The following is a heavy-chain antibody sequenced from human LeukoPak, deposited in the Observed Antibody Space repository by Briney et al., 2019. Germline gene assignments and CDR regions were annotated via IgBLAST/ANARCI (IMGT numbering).Heavy chain of an antibody. J-gene: IGHJ4*02. V-gene: IGHV4-31*03. CDR2: IYYSGST. CDR3: AREGSGSYPTNFDY. D-gene: IGHD1-26*01. Sequence: SETLSLTCTVSGGSISSGGYYWSWIRQHPGKGLEWIGYIYYSGSTHYNPSLKSRVTISVDTSKNQFSLKLSSVTAADTAVYYCAREGSGSYPTNFDYWGQGTLVTVSS. CDR1: GGSISSGGYY.